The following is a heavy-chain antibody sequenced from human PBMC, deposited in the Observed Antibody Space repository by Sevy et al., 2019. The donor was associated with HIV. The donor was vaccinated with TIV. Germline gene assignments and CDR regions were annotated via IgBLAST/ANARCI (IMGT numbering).Heavy chain of an antibody. V-gene: IGHV4-39*01. D-gene: IGHD3-10*01. CDR3: ARHPPNYYGSDSYYLINYYYYYMDV. J-gene: IGHJ6*03. CDR2: VYYSGST. Sequence: SETLSLTCTVSGGSISSANYYWGWIRQPPGKGLEWIGSVYYSGSTFYNPSLKSRVTISVDTSKNQLSLRLSSVTAADTAVYYCARHPPNYYGSDSYYLINYYYYYMDVWGKGTTVTVSS. CDR1: GGSISSANYY.